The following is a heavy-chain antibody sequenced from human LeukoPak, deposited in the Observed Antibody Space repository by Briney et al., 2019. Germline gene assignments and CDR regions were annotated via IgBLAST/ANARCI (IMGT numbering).Heavy chain of an antibody. V-gene: IGHV3-7*03. CDR1: GFAFSNYW. CDR3: AREPVRKRWFDS. CDR2: IKYDGSEK. J-gene: IGHJ5*01. Sequence: PGGSLRLSCTGSGFAFSNYWMSWVRQAPGKGLEWVANIKYDGSEKYYVDSVKGRLTSSRDNAKNSLYLQMNSLRAEDTAVYYCAREPVRKRWFDSWGQGTLVTVSS. D-gene: IGHD3-10*01.